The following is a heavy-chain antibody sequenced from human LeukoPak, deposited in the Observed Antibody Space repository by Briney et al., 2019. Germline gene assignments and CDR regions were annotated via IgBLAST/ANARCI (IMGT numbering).Heavy chain of an antibody. V-gene: IGHV3-74*01. CDR2: INADGSTT. Sequence: TGGSLRLSCAASGFTFGNSRVHWVRQAPGKGLVWVSLINADGSTTTYADSVKGRFTISRDNARNTLSLQMNSLTIEDTAVYYCVVVVEPPDSDGFDVWGQGTMINVSS. D-gene: IGHD1-14*01. CDR3: VVVVEPPDSDGFDV. CDR1: GFTFGNSR. J-gene: IGHJ3*01.